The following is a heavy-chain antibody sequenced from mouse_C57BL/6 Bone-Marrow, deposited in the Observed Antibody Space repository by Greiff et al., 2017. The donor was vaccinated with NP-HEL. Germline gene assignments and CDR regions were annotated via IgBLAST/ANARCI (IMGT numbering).Heavy chain of an antibody. Sequence: EVKLQQSGAELVRPGASVKLSCTASGFNIKDDYMNWVKQRPEQGLEWIGWIDPENGDTEYASKFQGKATITADTSSNTAYLHLSSLTSEDTAVYYFTTWLRFAYWGQGTLVTVSA. CDR1: GFNIKDDY. CDR2: IDPENGDT. V-gene: IGHV14-4*01. CDR3: TTWLRFAY. D-gene: IGHD3-3*01. J-gene: IGHJ3*01.